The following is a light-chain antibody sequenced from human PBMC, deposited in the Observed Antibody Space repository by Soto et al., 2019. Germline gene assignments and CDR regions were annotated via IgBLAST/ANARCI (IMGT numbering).Light chain of an antibody. CDR1: QDISSW. J-gene: IGKJ4*01. Sequence: DLQMTQSPSSVSASVGDRVTITCRASQDISSWLAWYQQRPGKAPKLLIYAAFTLQSGVPSRFSGSGSGTDFTLTISSLQPEDFATYYCQQANSFPRLTFGGGTKVEIK. V-gene: IGKV1-12*01. CDR2: AAF. CDR3: QQANSFPRLT.